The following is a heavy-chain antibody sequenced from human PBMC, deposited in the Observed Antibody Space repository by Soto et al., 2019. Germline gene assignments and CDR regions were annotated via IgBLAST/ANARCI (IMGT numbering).Heavy chain of an antibody. V-gene: IGHV4-39*01. CDR1: GGSISSSSYY. J-gene: IGHJ4*02. Sequence: PSETLSLTCTVSGGSISSSSYYWGWIRQPPGKGLEWIGSIYYSGSTYYNPSLKSRVTISVDTSKNQFSLKLSSVTAADTAVYYCARGRNASSWYFLVRYFDYWGQGTLVTVSS. CDR3: ARGRNASSWYFLVRYFDY. CDR2: IYYSGST. D-gene: IGHD6-13*01.